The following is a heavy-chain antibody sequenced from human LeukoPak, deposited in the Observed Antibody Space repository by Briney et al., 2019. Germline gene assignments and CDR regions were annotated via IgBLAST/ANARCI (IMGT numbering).Heavy chain of an antibody. CDR3: ARGSTAAAPGWVY. CDR2: VSGHGDTT. J-gene: IGHJ4*01. Sequence: GGSLRLSCAASGFSFTDYAMSWARQPPGKGLEWVSAVSGHGDTTDYVDSVKGRFTISRDNSRNTVHLQIDSLRVEDTGVYYCARGSTAAAPGWVYWGHGTLVTVSS. CDR1: GFSFTDYA. D-gene: IGHD6-19*01. V-gene: IGHV3-23*01.